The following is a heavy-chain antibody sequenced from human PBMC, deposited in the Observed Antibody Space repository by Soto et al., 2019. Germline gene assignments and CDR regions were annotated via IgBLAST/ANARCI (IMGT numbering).Heavy chain of an antibody. CDR1: GGSISSYY. D-gene: IGHD3-22*01. V-gene: IGHV4-59*01. CDR2: IYYSGST. J-gene: IGHJ4*02. CDR3: ASNYYDSSGYYYTLGY. Sequence: SETLSLTCTVSGGSISSYYWSWIRQPPGKGLEWIGYIYYSGSTNYNPSLKSRVTISVDTSKNQFSLKLSSVTAADTAVYYCASNYYDSSGYYYTLGYWGQGTLVTVSS.